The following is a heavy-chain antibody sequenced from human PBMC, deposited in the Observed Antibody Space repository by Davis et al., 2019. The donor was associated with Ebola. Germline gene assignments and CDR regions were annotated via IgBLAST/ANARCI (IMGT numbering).Heavy chain of an antibody. J-gene: IGHJ4*02. V-gene: IGHV3-23*01. D-gene: IGHD6-19*01. CDR2: ISGTVSAST. Sequence: GGSLRLSCAASGFSFSAYAMTWVRQAPGKGLEWVSAISGTVSASTYYADSVKGRFTISRDNSKNTLFLQMNTLRAEDAAVYYCAGGTRSGWHLEYWGQGTLVTVSS. CDR1: GFSFSAYA. CDR3: AGGTRSGWHLEY.